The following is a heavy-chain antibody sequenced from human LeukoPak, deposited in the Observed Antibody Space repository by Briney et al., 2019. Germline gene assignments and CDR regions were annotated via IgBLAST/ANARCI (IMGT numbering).Heavy chain of an antibody. V-gene: IGHV1-69*04. Sequence: ASVKVSCKASGGTFSSYAISWVRQAPGQGLEWMGRIIPSLGIADYAQKFQGRVTITADKSTSTAYMELSSLRSEDTAVYYCATDMVRGVMPDYWGQGTLVTVSS. J-gene: IGHJ4*02. CDR2: IIPSLGIA. CDR3: ATDMVRGVMPDY. D-gene: IGHD3-10*01. CDR1: GGTFSSYA.